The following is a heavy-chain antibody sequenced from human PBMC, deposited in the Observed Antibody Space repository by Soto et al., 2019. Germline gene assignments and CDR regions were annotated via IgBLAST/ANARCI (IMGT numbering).Heavy chain of an antibody. CDR1: GYTFSNFG. J-gene: IGHJ6*02. CDR3: ARDKGYGFGWSSSSGMDV. V-gene: IGHV1-18*01. D-gene: IGHD5-18*01. Sequence: ASVKVSCKASGYTFSNFGLSWVRQAPGQGLEWTGWISGYNGNTNSAQKFQGRVTMTTDTSTTTAYMEVRSLTSDDTAVYYCARDKGYGFGWSSSSGMDVWGQGTTVTVSS. CDR2: ISGYNGNT.